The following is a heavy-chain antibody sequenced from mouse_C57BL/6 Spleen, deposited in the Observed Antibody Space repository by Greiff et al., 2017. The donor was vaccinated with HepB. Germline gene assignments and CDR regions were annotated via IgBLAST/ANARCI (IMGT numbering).Heavy chain of an antibody. CDR1: GYSITSGYY. CDR3: AREEKLSPGFAY. D-gene: IGHD1-1*02. CDR2: ISYDGSN. V-gene: IGHV3-6*01. Sequence: DVKLQESGPGLVKPSQSLSLTCSVTGYSITSGYYWNWIRQFPGNKLEWMGYISYDGSNNYNPSLKNRISITRDTSKNQFFLKLNSVTTEDTATYYCAREEKLSPGFAYWGQGTLVTVSA. J-gene: IGHJ3*01.